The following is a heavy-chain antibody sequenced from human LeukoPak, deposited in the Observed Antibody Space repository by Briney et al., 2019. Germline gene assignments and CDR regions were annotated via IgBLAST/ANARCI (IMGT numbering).Heavy chain of an antibody. Sequence: GGSLRLSCAASGFTFSNAWMSWVRQAPGKGLEWVGRIKSKTDGGTTDYAAPVKGRFTISRDDSKNTLYLQMNSLRAEDTAVYYCAKKYCSSTSCDDYWGQGTLVTVSS. J-gene: IGHJ4*02. D-gene: IGHD2-2*01. V-gene: IGHV3-15*01. CDR3: AKKYCSSTSCDDY. CDR2: IKSKTDGGTT. CDR1: GFTFSNAW.